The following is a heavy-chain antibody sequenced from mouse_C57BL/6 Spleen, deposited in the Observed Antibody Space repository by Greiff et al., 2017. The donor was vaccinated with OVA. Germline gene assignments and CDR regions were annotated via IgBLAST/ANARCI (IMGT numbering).Heavy chain of an antibody. V-gene: IGHV7-1*01. J-gene: IGHJ3*01. D-gene: IGHD2-4*01. CDR1: GFTFSDFY. CDR3: ARDYDYDRPFAY. Sequence: EVKVVESGGGLVQSGRSLRLSCATSGFTFSDFYMEWVRQAPGKGLEWIAASRNKANDYTTEYSASVKGRFIVSRDTSQSILYLQMNALRAEDTAIYYCARDYDYDRPFAYGGQGTLVTGSA. CDR2: SRNKANDYTT.